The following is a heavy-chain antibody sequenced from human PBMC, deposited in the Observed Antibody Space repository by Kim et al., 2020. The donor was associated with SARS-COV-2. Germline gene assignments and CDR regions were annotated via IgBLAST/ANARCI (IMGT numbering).Heavy chain of an antibody. J-gene: IGHJ6*02. Sequence: GGSLRLSCAASGLSFDSSAMNWVRQAPGKGLEWVAVISYDGRNKEYADSVKGRFTISRDNSKSTLSLQMNSLRVEDTAVYYCARVNYYESVSLSDYYNGMDVWGQGTTVTVSS. CDR1: GLSFDSSA. D-gene: IGHD3-10*01. V-gene: IGHV3-30-3*01. CDR2: ISYDGRNK. CDR3: ARVNYYESVSLSDYYNGMDV.